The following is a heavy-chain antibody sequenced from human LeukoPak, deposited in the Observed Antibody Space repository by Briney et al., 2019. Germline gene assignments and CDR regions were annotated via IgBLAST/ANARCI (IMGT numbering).Heavy chain of an antibody. V-gene: IGHV3-72*01. CDR1: GFTFSNHH. J-gene: IGHJ4*02. Sequence: GGSLRLSCADSGFTFSNHHMDWVRQAPGKGLEWVGSCREKANGYTTEYAASVIGRFSVSRDESSNSLYLQMNSLKTEDTAVYYCARVAVAGGGYFDYWGQGALVTVSS. CDR3: ARVAVAGGGYFDY. CDR2: CREKANGYTT. D-gene: IGHD6-19*01.